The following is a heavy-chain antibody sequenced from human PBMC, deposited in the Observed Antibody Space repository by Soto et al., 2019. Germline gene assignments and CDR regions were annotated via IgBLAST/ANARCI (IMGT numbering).Heavy chain of an antibody. D-gene: IGHD6-13*01. CDR1: GGSISSSNW. V-gene: IGHV4-4*02. J-gene: IGHJ4*02. Sequence: QVQLQESGPGLVKPSGTLSLTCAVSGGSISSSNWWSWVRQPPGKGLEWIGEIYHSGSTNYNPSLNSXXTXSXXKSKNRCSLKLSCVTAADTAVYYCESRRIAAALRIWGQGTLVTVSS. CDR3: ESRRIAAALRI. CDR2: IYHSGST.